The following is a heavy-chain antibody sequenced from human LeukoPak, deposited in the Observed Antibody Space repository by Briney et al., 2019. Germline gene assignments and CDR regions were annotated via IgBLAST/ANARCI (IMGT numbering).Heavy chain of an antibody. J-gene: IGHJ4*02. Sequence: GSLRLSCAASGFTFINAWMSWVRQAPGKGLEWIGEINHSGSTNYNPSLKSRVTISVGTSKNQFSLKLSSVTAADTAVYYCARPHSTFFDQDAAYYFDYWGQGTLVTVSS. D-gene: IGHD3-3*01. CDR2: INHSGST. CDR1: GFTFINAW. V-gene: IGHV4-34*01. CDR3: ARPHSTFFDQDAAYYFDY.